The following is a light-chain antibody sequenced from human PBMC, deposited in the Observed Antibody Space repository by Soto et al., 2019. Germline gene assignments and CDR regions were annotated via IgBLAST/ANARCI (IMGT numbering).Light chain of an antibody. CDR1: QSVSSN. Sequence: EIVMSHSPATLSVSPGERATLSCRASQSVSSNLAWYQHKPGQAPRLLISGASTRATGIPARFSGSGSGTEFTLTISSLQSEDFAVYYCQQYNNWPITFGQGTRLEI. CDR3: QQYNNWPIT. J-gene: IGKJ5*01. CDR2: GAS. V-gene: IGKV3-15*01.